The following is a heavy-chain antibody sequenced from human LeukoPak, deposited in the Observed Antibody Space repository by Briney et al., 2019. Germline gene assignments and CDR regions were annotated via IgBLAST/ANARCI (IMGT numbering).Heavy chain of an antibody. CDR1: GFSLSTSGVG. V-gene: IGHV2-5*02. Sequence: ESGPTLVKPTQTLTLTCTFSGFSLSTSGVGVGWIRQPPVKALEWLALIYWDDDKRYSPSLKSRLTVTKDTSKNQVVLTMTNIDPVDTATYYCAHVPRSKSYYYFDYWGQGTLVTVSS. CDR3: AHVPRSKSYYYFDY. D-gene: IGHD1-26*01. CDR2: IYWDDDK. J-gene: IGHJ4*02.